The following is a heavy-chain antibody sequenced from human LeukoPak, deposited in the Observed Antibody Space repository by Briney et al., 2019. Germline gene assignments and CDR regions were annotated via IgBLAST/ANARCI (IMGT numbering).Heavy chain of an antibody. J-gene: IGHJ4*02. CDR1: EFTVSGNY. Sequence: PGGSLRLSCAASEFTVSGNYMSWVRQAPGKGLEWVSAISGSGGSTYYADSVKGRFTISRDNSKNTLYLQMNSLRAEDTAVYYCAKDHRATYSSGYYPFDYWGQGTLVTVSS. D-gene: IGHD3-22*01. V-gene: IGHV3-23*01. CDR2: ISGSGGST. CDR3: AKDHRATYSSGYYPFDY.